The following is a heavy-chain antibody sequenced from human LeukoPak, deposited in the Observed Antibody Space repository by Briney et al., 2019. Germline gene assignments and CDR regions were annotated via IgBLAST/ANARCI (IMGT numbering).Heavy chain of an antibody. CDR2: IYWNNDK. J-gene: IGHJ4*02. CDR3: ALSPYGDYGVGY. Sequence: SGPTLVNPTQTLTLTCTFSGLSLSTSGVGVGWIRQPPGKALEWLALIYWNNDKRYSPSLKSRLTITKDTSKNQVVLTMTNMDPVDTATYYCALSPYGDYGVGYWGQGTLVTVSS. D-gene: IGHD4-17*01. CDR1: GLSLSTSGVG. V-gene: IGHV2-5*01.